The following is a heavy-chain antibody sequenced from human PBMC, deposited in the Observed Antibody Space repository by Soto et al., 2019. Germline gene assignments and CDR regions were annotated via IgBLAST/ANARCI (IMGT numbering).Heavy chain of an antibody. J-gene: IGHJ4*02. D-gene: IGHD3-16*02. CDR3: AKDHDIWGIYRPSYNFDY. Sequence: GGSLRLSCAASGFTFSDYAMHWVRQAPGKGLEWVSGISRNSGSIAYADSVKGRFTISRDNAKNSLYLQMNSLRAEDTALYYCAKDHDIWGIYRPSYNFDYWGQGTLVTVSS. V-gene: IGHV3-9*01. CDR1: GFTFSDYA. CDR2: ISRNSGSI.